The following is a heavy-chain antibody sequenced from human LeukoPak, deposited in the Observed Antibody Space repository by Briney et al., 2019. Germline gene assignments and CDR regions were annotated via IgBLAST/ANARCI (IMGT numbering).Heavy chain of an antibody. CDR1: GFTFSSYG. Sequence: GRSLRLSCAASGFTFSSYGMHWVRQAPGKGLEWVAVIWYDGSNKYYADSVKGRFTISRDNSKNTLYLQMNSLRAEDTAVYYCASGALGSYPSDYYYGMDVWGQGTTVTVSS. CDR3: ASGALGSYPSDYYYGMDV. D-gene: IGHD3-16*02. CDR2: IWYDGSNK. V-gene: IGHV3-33*01. J-gene: IGHJ6*02.